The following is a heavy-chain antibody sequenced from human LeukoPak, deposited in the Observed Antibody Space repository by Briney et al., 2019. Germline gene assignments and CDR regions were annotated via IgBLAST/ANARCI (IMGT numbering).Heavy chain of an antibody. CDR2: IRYDGSNK. Sequence: PGGSLRLSCAASGFTFSSYGMHWVRQAPGKGLEWVAFIRYDGSNKYYADSVKGRFTISRDNSKNTLYLQMNSLRAEDTAVYYCAREYSSSWYLPYWGQGTLVTVSS. D-gene: IGHD6-13*01. CDR3: AREYSSSWYLPY. V-gene: IGHV3-30*02. CDR1: GFTFSSYG. J-gene: IGHJ4*02.